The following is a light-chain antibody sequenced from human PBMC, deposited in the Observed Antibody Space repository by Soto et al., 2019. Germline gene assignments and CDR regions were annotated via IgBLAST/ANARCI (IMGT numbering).Light chain of an antibody. CDR2: AAS. V-gene: IGKV1-8*01. CDR3: QQYYSYPRT. J-gene: IGKJ1*01. Sequence: AIRMTQSPSSLSASTGDRVTITCRASQGISSYLAWYQQKPGKAPKLLIYAASTLQSGGPSRFSGSGAGTDCTLTISCLQSEDCATYYCQQYYSYPRTFAQGTKVEIK. CDR1: QGISSY.